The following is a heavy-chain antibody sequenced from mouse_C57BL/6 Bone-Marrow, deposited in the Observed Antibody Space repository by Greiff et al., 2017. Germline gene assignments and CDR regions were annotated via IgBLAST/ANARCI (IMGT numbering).Heavy chain of an antibody. V-gene: IGHV5-15*01. D-gene: IGHD6-1*01. CDR1: GFTFSDYG. Sequence: EVKLVESGGGLVQPGGSLKLSCAASGFTFSDYGMAWGRQAPRKGPVWVAFISNLAYSIYYADTVTGRFSISRENAKNTLYLEMSSLRSEDTAMYYCARLCCVLWYFDVWGTGTTVTVSS. CDR3: ARLCCVLWYFDV. CDR2: ISNLAYSI. J-gene: IGHJ1*03.